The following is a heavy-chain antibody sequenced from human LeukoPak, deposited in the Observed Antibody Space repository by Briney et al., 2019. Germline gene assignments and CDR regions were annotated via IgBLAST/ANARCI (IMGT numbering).Heavy chain of an antibody. J-gene: IGHJ5*02. CDR3: ARDLHHYSSSWYENWFDP. D-gene: IGHD6-13*01. Sequence: ASVKVSCKASGYTFTGYYIHWERQAPGQGLEWMGWISAYNGNTNYAQKLQGRVTMTTDTSTSTAYMELRSLRSDDTAVYYCARDLHHYSSSWYENWFDPWGQGTLVTVSS. CDR1: GYTFTGYY. CDR2: ISAYNGNT. V-gene: IGHV1-18*04.